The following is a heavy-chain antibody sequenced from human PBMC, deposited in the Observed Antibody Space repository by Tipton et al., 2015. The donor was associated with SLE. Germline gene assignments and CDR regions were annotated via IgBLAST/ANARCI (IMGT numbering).Heavy chain of an antibody. D-gene: IGHD1-26*01. J-gene: IGHJ4*02. Sequence: LRLSCAVSGFTFSDHYMDWVRQAPGKGLEWIASIYYNGNTYYNPSLKSRLTISEDTSKNQFSLQLNSVTPEDTAVYYCARDREGWELPLRFDSWGQGTLVTVSS. V-gene: IGHV4-38-2*02. CDR2: IYYNGNT. CDR3: ARDREGWELPLRFDS. CDR1: GFTFSDHY.